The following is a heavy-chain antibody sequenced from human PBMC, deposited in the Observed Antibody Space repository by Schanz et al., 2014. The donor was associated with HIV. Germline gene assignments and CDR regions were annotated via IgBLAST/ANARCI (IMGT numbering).Heavy chain of an antibody. D-gene: IGHD6-6*01. Sequence: VQLVESGGGLVQPGGSLRLSCAASGFTFSSYAMSWVRQAPGKGLEWVSGIRGGAGGTYYADSVKGRFIISRDNSKSTLYLQMNRLRAEDTAVYYCVGHGSSSSWGLGTLVTVSS. CDR3: VGHGSSSS. J-gene: IGHJ5*02. V-gene: IGHV3-23*04. CDR1: GFTFSSYA. CDR2: IRGGAGGT.